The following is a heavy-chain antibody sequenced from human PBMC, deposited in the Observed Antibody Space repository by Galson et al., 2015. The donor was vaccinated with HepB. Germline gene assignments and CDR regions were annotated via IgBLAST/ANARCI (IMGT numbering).Heavy chain of an antibody. Sequence: SLRLSCAASGFTFSSYGMHWVRQAPGKGLEWVAVIWYDGSNKYYADSVKGRFTISRDNSKNTLYLQMNSLRAEDTAVYYCAREEQWLFLYLMGRGAPRYFDLWGRGTLVTVSS. D-gene: IGHD6-19*01. J-gene: IGHJ2*01. CDR3: AREEQWLFLYLMGRGAPRYFDL. V-gene: IGHV3-33*08. CDR1: GFTFSSYG. CDR2: IWYDGSNK.